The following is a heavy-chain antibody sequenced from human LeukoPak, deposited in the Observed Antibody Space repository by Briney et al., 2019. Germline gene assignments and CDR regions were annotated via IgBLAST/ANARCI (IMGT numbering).Heavy chain of an antibody. CDR3: AKGRRGLGYFDY. Sequence: GSLRLSCAASGFTFSNYGMHWVRQAPGKGLEGVADLSYEGSNEYYAGSVKGRFSISRDNSKNTLYLQMNSLRVDDTAVYYCAKGRRGLGYFDYWGQGTLVTVPS. V-gene: IGHV3-30*18. CDR1: GFTFSNYG. J-gene: IGHJ4*02. CDR2: LSYEGSNE.